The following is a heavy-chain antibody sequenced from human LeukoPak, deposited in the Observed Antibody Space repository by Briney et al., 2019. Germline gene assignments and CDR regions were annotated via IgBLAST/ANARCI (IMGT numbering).Heavy chain of an antibody. CDR1: GYSISSGSY. Sequence: PSETLSLTCAVSGYSISSGSYWGWIRQPPGKGLEWIGSIYYIGSTYYNPSLKSRVTVSVDTSKNQFSLKLSSVTAADTAVYYCARRAYCGSDCYIFDYWGQGILVTVSS. D-gene: IGHD2-21*01. V-gene: IGHV4-38-2*01. CDR3: ARRAYCGSDCYIFDY. J-gene: IGHJ4*02. CDR2: IYYIGST.